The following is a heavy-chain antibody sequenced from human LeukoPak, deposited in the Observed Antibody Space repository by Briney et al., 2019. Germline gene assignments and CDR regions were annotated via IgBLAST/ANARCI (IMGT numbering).Heavy chain of an antibody. CDR3: ARSPGYSSGWFNY. D-gene: IGHD6-19*01. J-gene: IGHJ4*02. Sequence: SETLSLTCTVSGGSISNGDHYWSWIRQHPGKGLEWIGHIYYSGSTYYNPSLKSRGIISVETSKNQFSLKLSSVTAADTAVYYCARSPGYSSGWFNYWGQGTLVTVSS. CDR2: IYYSGST. V-gene: IGHV4-31*03. CDR1: GGSISNGDHY.